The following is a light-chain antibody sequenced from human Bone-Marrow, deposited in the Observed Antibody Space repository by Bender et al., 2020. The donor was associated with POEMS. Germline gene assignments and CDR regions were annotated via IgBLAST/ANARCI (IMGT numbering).Light chain of an antibody. CDR3: ASWDYSLSVLL. CDR2: DKN. Sequence: QSVLTQPPSVSAAPGQRVTISCSGSSSNIERSFVSWYQVLPGTAPKLLIYDKNDRPSGIPDRFSASKSGSSATLGITGLQTGDEATYYCASWDYSLSVLLFGGGTKLTVL. CDR1: SSNIERSF. V-gene: IGLV1-51*01. J-gene: IGLJ2*01.